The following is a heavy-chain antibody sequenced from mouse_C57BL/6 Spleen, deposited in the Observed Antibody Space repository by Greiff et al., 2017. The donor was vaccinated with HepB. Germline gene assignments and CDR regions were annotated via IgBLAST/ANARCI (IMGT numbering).Heavy chain of an antibody. CDR1: GYAFSSSW. V-gene: IGHV1-82*01. J-gene: IGHJ4*01. D-gene: IGHD2-5*01. CDR2: IYPGDGDT. CDR3: AYYSNWYYAMDY. Sequence: LVESGPELVKPGASVKISCKASGYAFSSSWMNWVKQRPGKGLEWIGRIYPGDGDTNYNGKFKGKATLTADKSSSTAYMQLSSLTSEDSAVYFCAYYSNWYYAMDYWGQGTSVTVSS.